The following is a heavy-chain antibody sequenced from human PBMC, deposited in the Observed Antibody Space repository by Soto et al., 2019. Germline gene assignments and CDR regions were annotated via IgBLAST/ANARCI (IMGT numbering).Heavy chain of an antibody. Sequence: QITLKESGPTLVKPTQTLTLTCTISGFSLSTGGVGVGWIRQPPGKALEWLALIYWDDDKRYSPSLKSRLTITKDHSKSQVVLTMINMDPVDTVTYYCVHSRCGGDCLQSYSAHYYYGLDVWGQGTTVTVSS. CDR1: GFSLSTGGVG. CDR3: VHSRCGGDCLQSYSAHYYYGLDV. J-gene: IGHJ6*02. V-gene: IGHV2-5*02. D-gene: IGHD2-21*02. CDR2: IYWDDDK.